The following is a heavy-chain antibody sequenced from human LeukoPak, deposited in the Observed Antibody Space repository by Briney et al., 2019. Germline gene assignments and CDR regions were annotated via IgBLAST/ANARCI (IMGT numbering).Heavy chain of an antibody. CDR1: GFTFSSYG. D-gene: IGHD3-3*01. CDR3: AKWPDDFWSGYLPY. V-gene: IGHV3-30*18. CDR2: ISYDGSNK. J-gene: IGHJ4*02. Sequence: GGSLRLSCAASGFTFSSYGMHWVRQAPGKGLEWVAVISYDGSNKYYADSVKGRFTISRDNSKNTLYLQMNSLRAEDTAVYYCAKWPDDFWSGYLPYWGQGTLVTVSS.